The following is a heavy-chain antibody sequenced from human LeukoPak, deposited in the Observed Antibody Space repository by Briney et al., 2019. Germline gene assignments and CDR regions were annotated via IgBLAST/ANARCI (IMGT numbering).Heavy chain of an antibody. CDR2: INPNSGDT. CDR3: ARGRTPYGDFENVH. J-gene: IGHJ4*02. Sequence: ASVKVSCKASGYTFTGYYMHWVRQAPGQGLEWMGWINPNSGDTNYAQDFQGRVTMTRDTSIRTAYMELSSLRSDDSAVYYCARGRTPYGDFENVHWGQGTLVTVSS. V-gene: IGHV1-2*02. CDR1: GYTFTGYY. D-gene: IGHD4-17*01.